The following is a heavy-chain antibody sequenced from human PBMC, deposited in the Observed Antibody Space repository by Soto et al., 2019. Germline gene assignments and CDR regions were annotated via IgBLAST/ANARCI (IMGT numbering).Heavy chain of an antibody. CDR3: ATDKRGVATIGGTPDAFDI. CDR1: GYTLTELS. CDR2: FDPEDGET. J-gene: IGHJ3*02. V-gene: IGHV1-24*01. D-gene: IGHD5-12*01. Sequence: ASVKVSCKVSGYTLTELSMHWVRQAPGKGLEWMGGFDPEDGETIYAQKFQGRVTMTEDTSTDTAYMELSSLRSEDTAVYYCATDKRGVATIGGTPDAFDIWGQGTMVTVSS.